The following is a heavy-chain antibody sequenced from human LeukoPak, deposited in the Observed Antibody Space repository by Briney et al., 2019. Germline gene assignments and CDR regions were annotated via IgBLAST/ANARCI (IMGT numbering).Heavy chain of an antibody. CDR1: GFTFSTYW. V-gene: IGHV3-7*01. CDR2: INPDGSQK. J-gene: IGHJ1*01. CDR3: VRDLVVGPAEYFHH. D-gene: IGHD3-22*01. Sequence: GGSLRLSCAASGFTFSTYWMTWVRQTPAKGLEWVANINPDGSQKYYVDSVKGRFTISRDNAKNSLYLQMNSLRADDTAVYHCVRDLVVGPAEYFHHWGQGTLVTVSS.